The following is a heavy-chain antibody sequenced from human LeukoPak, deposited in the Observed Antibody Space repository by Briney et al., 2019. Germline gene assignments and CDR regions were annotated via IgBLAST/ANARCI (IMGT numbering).Heavy chain of an antibody. Sequence: GRSLRLSCAASGFTFDDYAMHWVRQAPGKGLEWVSGISWNSGSIGYADSVKGRFTISRDNAKNSLYLQMNSLRAEDTALYYCAKDIAAAGPTYYYYGMDVWGQGTTVTVSS. CDR2: ISWNSGSI. V-gene: IGHV3-9*01. CDR1: GFTFDDYA. CDR3: AKDIAAAGPTYYYYGMDV. D-gene: IGHD6-13*01. J-gene: IGHJ6*02.